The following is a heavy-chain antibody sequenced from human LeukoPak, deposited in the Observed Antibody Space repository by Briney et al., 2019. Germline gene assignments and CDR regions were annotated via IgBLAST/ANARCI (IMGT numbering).Heavy chain of an antibody. CDR2: IYYSGST. V-gene: IGHV4-31*03. CDR1: GDSISSGGYY. Sequence: SQTLSLTCTVSGDSISSGGYYWSWIRQHPGKGLEWIGYIYYSGSTYYNPSLKSRVFVAVDTFENQFSLKLRSVTAADTAVYYCARGGSNSYFQHWGQGTLVTVSS. J-gene: IGHJ1*01. D-gene: IGHD1-26*01. CDR3: ARGGSNSYFQH.